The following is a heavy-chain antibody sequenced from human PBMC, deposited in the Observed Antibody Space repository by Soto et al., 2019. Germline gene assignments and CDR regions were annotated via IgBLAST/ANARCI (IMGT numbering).Heavy chain of an antibody. J-gene: IGHJ5*02. CDR3: ARGQDDYGDSDVWFDP. D-gene: IGHD4-17*01. CDR2: LSGGGHST. V-gene: IGHV3-23*01. CDR1: GFSFSSYG. Sequence: EEQLLESGGGLVQPGGYLSLSCAGSGFSFSSYGMGWVRQAPGKGLEWVSGLSGGGHSTYYADYVKGRFTISRDNSKNTLYLQMNSLRVEDTAVYYCARGQDDYGDSDVWFDPWGEGTLVSLSS.